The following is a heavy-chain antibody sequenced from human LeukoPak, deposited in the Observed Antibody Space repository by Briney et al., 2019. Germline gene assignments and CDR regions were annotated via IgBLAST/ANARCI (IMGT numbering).Heavy chain of an antibody. CDR2: IYYSGST. V-gene: IGHV4-59*01. Sequence: SETLSLTCTVSGGSISSYYWSWIRQPPGKGLEWIGYIYYSGSTNYNPSLKSRVTISVDTSKNQFSLELSSVTAADTAVYYCASSSLWGATLDYWGQGTLVTVSS. D-gene: IGHD1-26*01. CDR1: GGSISSYY. J-gene: IGHJ4*02. CDR3: ASSSLWGATLDY.